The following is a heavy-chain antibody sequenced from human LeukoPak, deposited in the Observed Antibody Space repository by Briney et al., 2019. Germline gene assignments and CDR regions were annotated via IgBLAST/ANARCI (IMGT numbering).Heavy chain of an antibody. J-gene: IGHJ6*03. CDR3: ARGLAGGATNYYCYMDV. CDR1: GGSFSGYY. Sequence: SETLSLTCAVYGGSFSGYYWSWIRQPPGKGLEWIGEINHSGSTNYNPSPKSRVTISVDTSKNQFSLKLSSVTAADTAVYYCARGLAGGATNYYCYMDVWGKGTTVTVSS. D-gene: IGHD4/OR15-4a*01. V-gene: IGHV4-34*01. CDR2: INHSGST.